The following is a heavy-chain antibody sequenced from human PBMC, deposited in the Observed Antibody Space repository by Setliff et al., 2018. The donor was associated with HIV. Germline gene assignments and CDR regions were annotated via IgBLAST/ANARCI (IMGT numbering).Heavy chain of an antibody. V-gene: IGHV3-74*01. CDR3: VRWGLPYGIDA. J-gene: IGHJ4*02. Sequence: GGSLRLSCAASGFTFSNESMSWVRQAPGKGLVWVSRINSDGSSTSYADSVKGRFTISRDNPKNMLYLQMDRLRGEDTAVYYCVRWGLPYGIDAWGQGTLVTVSS. D-gene: IGHD3-16*01. CDR2: INSDGSST. CDR1: GFTFSNES.